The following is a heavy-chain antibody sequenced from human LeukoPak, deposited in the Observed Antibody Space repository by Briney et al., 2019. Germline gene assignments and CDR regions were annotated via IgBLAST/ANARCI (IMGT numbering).Heavy chain of an antibody. J-gene: IGHJ4*02. Sequence: PGGSLRLSCAASGFTFSDHYMDWVRRAPGKGLEWVSYISSSSSTIYYADSVKGRFTISRDNAKNSLYLQMNSLRAEDTAVYYCARVSTVTTSYWGQGTLVTVSS. CDR3: ARVSTVTTSY. D-gene: IGHD4-17*01. V-gene: IGHV3-48*01. CDR2: ISSSSSTI. CDR1: GFTFSDHY.